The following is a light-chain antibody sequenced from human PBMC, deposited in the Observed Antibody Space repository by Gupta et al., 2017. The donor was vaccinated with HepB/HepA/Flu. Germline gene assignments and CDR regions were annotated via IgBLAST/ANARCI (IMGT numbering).Light chain of an antibody. V-gene: IGKV3-15*01. Sequence: DIVLTQSPATLSLSPGETATLSCRASQIISSYLAWYQHKPGQAPRVVIYGASTRATGIPARFRSSGSGTKFTLPINSMQSEDFAVYYCQQYQSWPLLTFGGGTKVEIK. CDR3: QQYQSWPLLT. CDR2: GAS. J-gene: IGKJ4*01. CDR1: QIISSY.